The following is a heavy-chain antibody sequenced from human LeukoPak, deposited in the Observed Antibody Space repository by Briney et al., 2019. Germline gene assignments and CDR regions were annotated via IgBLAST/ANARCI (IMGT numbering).Heavy chain of an antibody. CDR2: IYYSGRT. V-gene: IGHV4-39*01. D-gene: IGHD3-10*01. J-gene: IGHJ4*02. CDR3: ARLYSGTRPPDY. CDR1: GGSISSYY. Sequence: PSETLSLTCTVSGGSISSYYWGWIRQPPGKGLEWIGSIYYSGRTYYNPSLKSRVALSVDTSKSRISLKLISVTAADTAVYYCARLYSGTRPPDYWGQGTLVTVSS.